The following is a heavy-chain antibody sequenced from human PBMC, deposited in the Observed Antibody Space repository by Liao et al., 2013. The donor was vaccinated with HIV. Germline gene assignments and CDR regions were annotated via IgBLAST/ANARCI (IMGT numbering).Heavy chain of an antibody. CDR3: ARATNWESTGYNWFDP. J-gene: IGHJ5*02. CDR1: NGSISTYY. D-gene: IGHD7-27*01. V-gene: IGHV4-4*07. Sequence: QVQLQESGPGLVRPSETLSLTCTISNGSISTYYWSWIRQPXGKGLEWIGRIYTSGSTNYNPSLKSRVTISVDTSKNQFSLKLNSVTAADTAVYYCARATNWESTGYNWFDPWGQGTLVTVSS. CDR2: IYTSGST.